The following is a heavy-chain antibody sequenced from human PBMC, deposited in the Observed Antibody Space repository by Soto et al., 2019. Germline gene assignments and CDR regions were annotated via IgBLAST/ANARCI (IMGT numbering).Heavy chain of an antibody. D-gene: IGHD7-27*01. CDR1: GFSLSTSGVG. V-gene: IGHV2-5*02. CDR2: IYWDDDK. CDR3: AHSLIPNWGSRGAFDY. J-gene: IGHJ4*02. Sequence: QITLKESGPTLVKPTQTLTLTCTFSGFSLSTSGVGVGWIRHPPGKALEWRALIYWDDDKRYRPSLKSRLSINQDTSKNQVVLTMTNMYPVDTATYSCAHSLIPNWGSRGAFDYWGQGTLVTVSS.